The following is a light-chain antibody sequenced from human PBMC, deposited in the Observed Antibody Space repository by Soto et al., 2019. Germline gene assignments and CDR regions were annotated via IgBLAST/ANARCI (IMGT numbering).Light chain of an antibody. J-gene: IGKJ1*01. CDR3: QHYNSYSEA. CDR1: QSISDW. V-gene: IGKV1-5*03. CDR2: KAS. Sequence: DVQLIQSPSTLSASVGESVTITCRVSQSISDWVAWYQQKPGKAPKLLIYKASTLKSGVPSRFSGSGSGTEFTLTISSLQPDDFATYYCQHYNSYSEAFGQGTKVELK.